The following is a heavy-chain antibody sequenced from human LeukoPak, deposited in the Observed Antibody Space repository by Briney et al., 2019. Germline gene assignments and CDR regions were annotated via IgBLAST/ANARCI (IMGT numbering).Heavy chain of an antibody. D-gene: IGHD5-18*01. Sequence: KPSETLSLTCTVSGGSISSNSHYWGWIRQPPGKGLEWIATFYYSGSTYYNPSLESRVTISVDTSKNQLSLKLSSLTAADTAMYYCARHARSGYNYGFDPFDIWGQGTMVTVSS. J-gene: IGHJ3*02. CDR2: FYYSGST. CDR3: ARHARSGYNYGFDPFDI. V-gene: IGHV4-39*01. CDR1: GGSISSNSHY.